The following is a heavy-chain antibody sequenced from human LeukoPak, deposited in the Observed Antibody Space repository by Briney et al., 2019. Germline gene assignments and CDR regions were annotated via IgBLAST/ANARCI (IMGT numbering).Heavy chain of an antibody. V-gene: IGHV1-69*04. CDR3: ARGYGGSQWYLDL. D-gene: IGHD4-23*01. CDR2: IIPILGIA. CDR1: GGTFNSFA. Sequence: SVKVSCKGPGGTFNSFAISWVRQAPGQGLELMGRIIPILGIAKYAQKFQGRVTITADNSTSTAYMELSSLRSDDTAVCYCARGYGGSQWYLDLWGRGTQVTVSS. J-gene: IGHJ2*01.